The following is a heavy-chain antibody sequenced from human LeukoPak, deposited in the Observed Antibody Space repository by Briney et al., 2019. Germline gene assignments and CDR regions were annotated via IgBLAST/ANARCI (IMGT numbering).Heavy chain of an antibody. CDR2: ISAYNGNT. J-gene: IGHJ4*02. D-gene: IGHD3-10*01. CDR3: ARDLSGNDGGY. Sequence: ASVKVSCKVSGYTLTELSMHWVRQAPGQGLEWMGWISAYNGNTNYAQKLQGRVTMTTDTSTSTAYMELRSLRSDDTAVHYCARDLSGNDGGYWGQGTLVTVSS. CDR1: GYTLTELS. V-gene: IGHV1-18*01.